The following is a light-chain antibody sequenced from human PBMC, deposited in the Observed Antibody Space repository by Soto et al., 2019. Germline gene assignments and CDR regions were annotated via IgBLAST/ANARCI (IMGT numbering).Light chain of an antibody. J-gene: IGKJ1*01. CDR2: DAS. CDR3: QQYGGSTQT. CDR1: QNVNSKY. Sequence: EIVLTQSPGTQSVSAGERASLSCRASQNVNSKYLAWYQQKPGQAPRLLVYDASSRATGIPDRFGGSGSGTDFTLTISRLQPEDFAMYYCQQYGGSTQTFGRGTKVDIK. V-gene: IGKV3-20*01.